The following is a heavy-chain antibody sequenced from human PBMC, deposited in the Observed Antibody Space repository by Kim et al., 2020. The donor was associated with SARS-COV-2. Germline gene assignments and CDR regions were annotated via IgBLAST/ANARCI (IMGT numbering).Heavy chain of an antibody. Sequence: GGSLRLSCAASGFTFSSYGMHWVRQAPGKGLEWVAIISYDGSNKYYADSVKGRFTIFRDNSKNTLYLQMDSLRAEDTAVYYCAKGTLREWGAFDIWGQGT. D-gene: IGHD3-3*01. CDR1: GFTFSSYG. V-gene: IGHV3-30*18. CDR2: ISYDGSNK. CDR3: AKGTLREWGAFDI. J-gene: IGHJ3*02.